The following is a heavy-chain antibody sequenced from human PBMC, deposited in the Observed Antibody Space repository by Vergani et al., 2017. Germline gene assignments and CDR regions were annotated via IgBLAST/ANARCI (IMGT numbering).Heavy chain of an antibody. J-gene: IGHJ4*02. D-gene: IGHD3-22*01. CDR2: ISSDGGST. V-gene: IGHV3-23*01. CDR3: AREYSYSSAWPYFDS. Sequence: EVHLLESGGGLIQPGGSLRISCAASGFTFDNYAMTWVRQAPGKGLEWVSTISSDGGSTYYADSVKGRFTISRDNSKNTLSLQMNSLTAEDTAIYFCAREYSYSSAWPYFDSRGQGTLVTVSS. CDR1: GFTFDNYA.